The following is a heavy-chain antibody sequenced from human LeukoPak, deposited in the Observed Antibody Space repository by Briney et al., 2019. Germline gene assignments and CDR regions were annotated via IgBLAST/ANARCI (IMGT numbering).Heavy chain of an antibody. CDR3: AKDRSSSWYHPTDY. J-gene: IGHJ4*02. D-gene: IGHD6-19*01. CDR1: GFTFSSYV. CDR2: ISGCGGST. Sequence: GGSLRLSCAASGFTFSSYVMTWVRQAPEKGLEWVSGISGCGGSTYYADSVKGRFTISRDNSKNTLYLQMNSLRAEGTAVYYCAKDRSSSWYHPTDYWGQGTLVTVSS. V-gene: IGHV3-23*01.